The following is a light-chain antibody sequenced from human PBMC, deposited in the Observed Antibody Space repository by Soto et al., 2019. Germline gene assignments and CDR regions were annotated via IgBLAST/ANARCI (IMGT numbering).Light chain of an antibody. CDR3: QQYGSSPPWT. CDR1: QSVSSNF. CDR2: GAS. J-gene: IGKJ1*01. Sequence: EIVLTQSPGTLSLSPGERATLSCRASQSVSSNFLAWYQQKPGQAPRLLIYGASSRATGIPDRFSGSGSGTDFTVTISRLEPEEFAVYYCQQYGSSPPWTFGQGTKVEIK. V-gene: IGKV3-20*01.